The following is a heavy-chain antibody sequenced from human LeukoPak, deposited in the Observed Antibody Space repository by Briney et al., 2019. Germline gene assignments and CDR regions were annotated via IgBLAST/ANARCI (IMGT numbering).Heavy chain of an antibody. D-gene: IGHD2-15*01. Sequence: TLSLTCTVSGGSISSGSYYWSWIRQPAGKGLEWIGRIYTSGSTNYNPSLKSRVTMSVDTSKNQSSLKLSSVTAADTAVYYCAREYCSGGSCYWYTTGWFDPWGQGTLVTVS. V-gene: IGHV4-61*02. CDR2: IYTSGST. CDR3: AREYCSGGSCYWYTTGWFDP. CDR1: GGSISSGSYY. J-gene: IGHJ5*02.